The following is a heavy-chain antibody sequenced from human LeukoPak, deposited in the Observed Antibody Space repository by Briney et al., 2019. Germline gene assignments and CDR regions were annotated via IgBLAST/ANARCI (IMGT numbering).Heavy chain of an antibody. Sequence: GGSLRLSCATSGFTFSRHGMHWVHQAPGKGLEWVAIIWHDGSTKYYADSVKGRFTISRDNSKNTLYLQMNSLRAEDTAVYYCARVLDTAGAGYWGQGTLVTVSS. CDR1: GFTFSRHG. D-gene: IGHD5-18*01. CDR3: ARVLDTAGAGY. CDR2: IWHDGSTK. V-gene: IGHV3-33*01. J-gene: IGHJ4*02.